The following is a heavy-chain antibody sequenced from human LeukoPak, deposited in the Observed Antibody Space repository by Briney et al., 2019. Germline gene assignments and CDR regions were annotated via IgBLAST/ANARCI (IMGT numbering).Heavy chain of an antibody. Sequence: SETLSLTCTVSGGSISSSNYFWGWIRQPPGKGLEWIGSIYYSGSTYYNPSLKSRVTISVDTSKNQFSLKLTSVTAADTAVYYCARDDYYGNSGLDYWGQGTLVTVSS. CDR1: GGSISSSNYF. CDR2: IYYSGST. V-gene: IGHV4-39*07. J-gene: IGHJ4*02. CDR3: ARDDYYGNSGLDY. D-gene: IGHD3-22*01.